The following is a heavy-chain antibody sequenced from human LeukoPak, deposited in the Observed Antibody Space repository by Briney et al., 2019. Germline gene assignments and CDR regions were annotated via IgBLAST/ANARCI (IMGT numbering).Heavy chain of an antibody. CDR3: ARTLPPTYFDY. V-gene: IGHV3-30-3*01. CDR2: ISYDGSNK. Sequence: GGSLRLSCAASGFTFSSYAMHWVRQAPGKGLEWVAVISYDGSNKYYADSVKGRFTISRDNSKITLYLQMNSLRAEYTAVYYCARTLPPTYFDYWGQGTLVTVSS. CDR1: GFTFSSYA. J-gene: IGHJ4*02.